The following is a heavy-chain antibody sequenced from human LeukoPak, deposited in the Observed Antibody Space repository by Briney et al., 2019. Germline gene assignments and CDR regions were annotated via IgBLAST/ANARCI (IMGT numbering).Heavy chain of an antibody. Sequence: GGSLRLSCAASGFTFSSYEMNWVRQAPGKGLEWVSYISSSGSTIYYADSVKGRFTISRDNAKNSLYLQMNSLRAEDTAVYYCARVGHDSSGYYFYYYYHYMDVWGKGTTVTVSS. CDR1: GFTFSSYE. J-gene: IGHJ6*03. V-gene: IGHV3-48*03. CDR3: ARVGHDSSGYYFYYYYHYMDV. D-gene: IGHD3-22*01. CDR2: ISSSGSTI.